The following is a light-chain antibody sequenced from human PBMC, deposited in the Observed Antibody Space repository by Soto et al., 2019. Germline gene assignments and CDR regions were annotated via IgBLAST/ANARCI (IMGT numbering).Light chain of an antibody. J-gene: IGKJ5*01. CDR2: GAS. CDR1: HSVSSSY. V-gene: IGKV3-20*01. Sequence: IVLTQSPGTLSLSPGERATLSCRASHSVSSSYLAWYQQKPGQAPRLLIYGASSRATGIPDRFSGSGPGTDFTLTISSLEPEDFAVYYCQQYGSSPPITFGQGTRLEIK. CDR3: QQYGSSPPIT.